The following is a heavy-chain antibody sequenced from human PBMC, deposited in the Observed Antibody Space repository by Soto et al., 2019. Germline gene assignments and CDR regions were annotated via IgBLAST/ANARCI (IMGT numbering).Heavy chain of an antibody. Sequence: GASVKVSCKASGYTFTGYYMHWVRQAPGQGLEWVGWINPNSGGTNYAQKFQDWVTMTRDTSISTAYMELSRLRSDDTAVYYCARVGYDYVWGSTRVPYGMDVWGQGTTVTVSS. CDR3: ARVGYDYVWGSTRVPYGMDV. D-gene: IGHD3-16*01. J-gene: IGHJ6*02. CDR1: GYTFTGYY. CDR2: INPNSGGT. V-gene: IGHV1-2*04.